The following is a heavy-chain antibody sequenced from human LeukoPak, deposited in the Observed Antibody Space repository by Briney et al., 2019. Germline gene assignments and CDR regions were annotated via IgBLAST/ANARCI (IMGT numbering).Heavy chain of an antibody. V-gene: IGHV4-34*01. CDR2: INHSGST. CDR3: ASLAAAGTPFDY. D-gene: IGHD6-13*01. CDR1: GGSFSGYY. Sequence: SETLSLTCAVYGGSFSGYYWSWIRQPPGKGLEWIGEINHSGSTNYNPSLKSRVTISVDTSKNQFSLKLSSVTAADTAVYYCASLAAAGTPFDYWGQGTLVTVSS. J-gene: IGHJ4*02.